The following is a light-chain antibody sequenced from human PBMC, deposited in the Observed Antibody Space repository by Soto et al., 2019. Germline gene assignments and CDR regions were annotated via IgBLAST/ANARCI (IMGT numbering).Light chain of an antibody. CDR3: QVWDGTSYQQV. CDR2: YDS. V-gene: IGLV3-21*04. Sequence: SYELTQPPSVSVAPGETARITCGGNNIGSESVHWYQQKPGQAPVLVIYYDSARPSGIPERFSGSNSGNTATLTISGVEAGDEADYFCQVWDGTSYQQVFGGGTKHTVL. CDR1: NIGSES. J-gene: IGLJ3*02.